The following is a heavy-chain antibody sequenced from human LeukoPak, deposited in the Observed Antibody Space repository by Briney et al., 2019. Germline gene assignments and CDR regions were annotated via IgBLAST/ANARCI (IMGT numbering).Heavy chain of an antibody. Sequence: ASVTVSCKVSGYTLTELSMRWVRQAPGKGLEWMGGFYPKGGETIYAQKFQGRVTMTEDTSTDTAYMEPSSLRSEDTAVYYCATPGEATEDAFDIWGQGTMVTVSS. CDR1: GYTLTELS. V-gene: IGHV1-24*01. D-gene: IGHD3-16*01. J-gene: IGHJ3*02. CDR3: ATPGEATEDAFDI. CDR2: FYPKGGET.